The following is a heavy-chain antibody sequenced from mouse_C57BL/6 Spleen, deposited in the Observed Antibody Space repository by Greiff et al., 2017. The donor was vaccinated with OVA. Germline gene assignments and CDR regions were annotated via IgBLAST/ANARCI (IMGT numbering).Heavy chain of an antibody. CDR2: IDPSDSET. D-gene: IGHD3-2*02. CDR1: GYTFTSYW. J-gene: IGHJ3*01. CDR3: ASSGPAWFAY. Sequence: QVHVKQSGAELVRPGSSVKLSCKASGYTFTSYWMHWVKQRPIQGLEWIGNIDPSDSETHYNQKFKDKATLTVDKSSSTAYMQLSSLTSEDSAVYYCASSGPAWFAYWGQGTLVTVSA. V-gene: IGHV1-52*01.